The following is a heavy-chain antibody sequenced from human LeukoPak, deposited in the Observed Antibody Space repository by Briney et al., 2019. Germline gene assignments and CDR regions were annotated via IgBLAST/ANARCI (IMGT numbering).Heavy chain of an antibody. CDR3: AKQQVARYYGMDV. CDR2: ISHDGSNK. J-gene: IGHJ6*02. CDR1: GFTFSSYG. D-gene: IGHD6-13*01. Sequence: QPGRSLRLSCAASGFTFSSYGMHWVRQAPGKGLEWVAVISHDGSNKYYEDSVKGRFTISRDNSKNTLYLQMNSLRPEDTAMYYCAKQQVARYYGMDVWGQGTTVTVSS. V-gene: IGHV3-30*18.